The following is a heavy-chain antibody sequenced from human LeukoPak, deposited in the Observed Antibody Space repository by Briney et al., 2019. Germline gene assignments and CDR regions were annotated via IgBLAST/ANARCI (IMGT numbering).Heavy chain of an antibody. V-gene: IGHV3-30*02. CDR3: ARESDSSSWPGEYYYYMDV. J-gene: IGHJ6*03. D-gene: IGHD6-13*01. CDR1: GFTFSSYG. CDR2: IRYDGSNK. Sequence: GVSLRLSCAASGFTFSSYGMHWVRQAPGKGLEWVAFIRYDGSNKYYAESVKGRFTISRDNSKNTLYLQMNSLRAEDTAVYYCARESDSSSWPGEYYYYMDVWGKGTTVTVSS.